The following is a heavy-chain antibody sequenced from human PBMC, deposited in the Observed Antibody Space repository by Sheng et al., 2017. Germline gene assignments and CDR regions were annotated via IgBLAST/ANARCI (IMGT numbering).Heavy chain of an antibody. D-gene: IGHD4-4*01. V-gene: IGHV4-39*07. CDR1: LSIGRSDNY. J-gene: IGHJ5*02. CDR2: IFPSGHT. Sequence: QLQLQESGPGLVKPSETLSLTCTVSLSIGRSDNYWAWIRQPPGKGLEWIANIFPSGHTQYNPSLKTSSHHVTRHVQEPVRPEVELRDRRGHGRILCARANDYSTNWIDPWGQGTLVTVSS. CDR3: ARANDYSTNWIDP.